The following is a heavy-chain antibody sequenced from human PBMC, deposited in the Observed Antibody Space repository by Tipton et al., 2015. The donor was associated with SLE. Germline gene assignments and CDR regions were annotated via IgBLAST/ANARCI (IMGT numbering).Heavy chain of an antibody. Sequence: TLSLTCTVSGGSVSSGSYYWSWIRQPPGKGLEWIGYIYYSGSTNYNPSLKSRVTISVDTSKNQFSLKLNSVTAADTAVYYCARDKGRSPDFGVVIYYFDYWGQGTLVTVSS. D-gene: IGHD3-3*01. CDR1: GGSVSSGSYY. CDR3: ARDKGRSPDFGVVIYYFDY. V-gene: IGHV4-61*01. CDR2: IYYSGST. J-gene: IGHJ4*02.